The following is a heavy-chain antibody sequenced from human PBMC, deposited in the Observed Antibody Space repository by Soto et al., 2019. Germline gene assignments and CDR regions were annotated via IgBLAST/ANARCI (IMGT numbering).Heavy chain of an antibody. CDR1: GGSISSYY. D-gene: IGHD6-6*01. J-gene: IGHJ4*02. Sequence: SETLSLTCTVSGGSISSYYWSWIRQPPGKGLEWIGYIYYSGSSNYNPSLKSRVTISVDTSKNQFSLKLSSVTAADTAVYYCARYNSSSSWGVYVFDYWGQGTLVTVSS. CDR2: IYYSGSS. CDR3: ARYNSSSSWGVYVFDY. V-gene: IGHV4-59*01.